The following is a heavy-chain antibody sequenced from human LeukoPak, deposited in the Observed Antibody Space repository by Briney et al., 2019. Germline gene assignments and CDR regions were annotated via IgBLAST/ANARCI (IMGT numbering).Heavy chain of an antibody. CDR3: AREPYGSGSYYRY. Sequence: GGSLRLSCAASGFTFSSYSMNWLRQAPGKGLEWVSSFSSDGSYIYYADSVKGRFSISRDTAKNSLYLQMNSLGVDDTAVYYCAREPYGSGSYYRYWGQGTLVTVSS. CDR1: GFTFSSYS. CDR2: FSSDGSYI. J-gene: IGHJ4*02. D-gene: IGHD3-10*01. V-gene: IGHV3-21*01.